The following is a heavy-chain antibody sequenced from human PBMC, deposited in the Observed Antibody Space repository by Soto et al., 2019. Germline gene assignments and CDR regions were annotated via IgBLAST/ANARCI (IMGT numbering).Heavy chain of an antibody. CDR1: GGSLRNYY. D-gene: IGHD6-19*01. CDR3: ARGNGWHDY. CDR2: VHYGGSA. J-gene: IGHJ4*02. V-gene: IGHV4-59*08. Sequence: QVQLQQSGPELVEPSETLSLTCTVSGGSLRNYYWSWMRQSPGKGLEWIGYVHYGGSANYSPSIKXRXTXXVDTSKTQVFLKLTSVTAADTAVYYCARGNGWHDYWGQGTLVTVSS.